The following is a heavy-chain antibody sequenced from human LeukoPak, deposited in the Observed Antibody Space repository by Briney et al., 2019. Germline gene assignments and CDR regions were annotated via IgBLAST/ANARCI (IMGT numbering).Heavy chain of an antibody. CDR3: ARDSGYCSSTSCYEGDAFDI. CDR1: GYTFTSYG. CDR2: ISAYNGNT. J-gene: IGHJ3*02. D-gene: IGHD2-2*03. Sequence: ASVTVSCTASGYTFTSYGISWVRQAPGQGLEWMGWISAYNGNTNYAQKLQGRVTMTTDTSTSTAYMELSSLRSEDTAVYYCARDSGYCSSTSCYEGDAFDIWGQGTMVTVSS. V-gene: IGHV1-18*01.